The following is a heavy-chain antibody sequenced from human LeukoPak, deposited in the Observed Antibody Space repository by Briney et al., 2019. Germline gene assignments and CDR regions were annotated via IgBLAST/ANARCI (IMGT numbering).Heavy chain of an antibody. CDR3: AKSHGDYGLLDY. Sequence: ASVKVPCKVSGYSLTDLSLHWVRQAPGKGLEWMGGFDPEDGEPIYAQKFQGRLSMTEDTSKDTGYMELRTLRSEDTALYYCAKSHGDYGLLDYWGQGTLVTVPS. V-gene: IGHV1-24*01. J-gene: IGHJ4*02. D-gene: IGHD4-17*01. CDR1: GYSLTDLS. CDR2: FDPEDGEP.